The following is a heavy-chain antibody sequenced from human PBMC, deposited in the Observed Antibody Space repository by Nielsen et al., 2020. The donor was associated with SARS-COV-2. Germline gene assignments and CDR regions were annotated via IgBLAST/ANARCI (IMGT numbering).Heavy chain of an antibody. J-gene: IGHJ4*02. Sequence: GGSLRLSFRSSGLIFGTYGMPWVRQAPGQGLEWVAGIWYDGSNENYAESVKGRFTISRDNSKNTLFLQMDSLTADDTAVYFCARLSNFWSGYNDYWGQGTLVIVSS. CDR1: GLIFGTYG. CDR2: IWYDGSNE. D-gene: IGHD3-3*01. CDR3: ARLSNFWSGYNDY. V-gene: IGHV3-33*01.